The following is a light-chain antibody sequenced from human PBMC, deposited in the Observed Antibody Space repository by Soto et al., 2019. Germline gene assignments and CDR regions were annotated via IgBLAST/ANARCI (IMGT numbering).Light chain of an antibody. J-gene: IGLJ3*02. V-gene: IGLV8-61*01. Sequence: QAVVTREPSFSVSPGGTVALTCGLSSGSVSTNNYPSWYQQPPVQAPRTIISSTKSRSSGVPDRFSGSILGNKASLTITGAQAYDESDYYCVLYMGGGILVFGGGTKVTVL. CDR1: SGSVSTNNY. CDR3: VLYMGGGILV. CDR2: STK.